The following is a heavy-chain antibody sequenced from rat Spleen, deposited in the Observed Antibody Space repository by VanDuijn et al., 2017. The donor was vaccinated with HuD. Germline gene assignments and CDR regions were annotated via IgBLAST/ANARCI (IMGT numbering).Heavy chain of an antibody. CDR1: GYSITSSY. V-gene: IGHV3-1*01. CDR3: ARQGGFDY. CDR2: ISYSGST. Sequence: EVQLQESGPGLVKPSQSLSLTCSVTGYSITSSYRWNWIRKFPGNKMEWIGHISYSGSTSYNPSLKSRISITRDTSKNQFFLQLNSVTTEDTATYYCARQGGFDYWGQGVMVTVSS. J-gene: IGHJ2*01.